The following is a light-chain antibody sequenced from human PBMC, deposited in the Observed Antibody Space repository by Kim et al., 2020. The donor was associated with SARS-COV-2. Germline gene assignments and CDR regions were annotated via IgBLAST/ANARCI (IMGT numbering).Light chain of an antibody. J-gene: IGLJ3*02. CDR2: RNN. Sequence: QSVLTQPPSASGTPGQRVTISCSGSSSNIGSNYGYWYQQVPGTAPKLLIYRNNQRPSGVPDRFSGSKSGTSASLAISGLRSEDEADYCCAAWDDSLSGVVFGGGTQLTVL. CDR3: AAWDDSLSGVV. V-gene: IGLV1-47*01. CDR1: SSNIGSNY.